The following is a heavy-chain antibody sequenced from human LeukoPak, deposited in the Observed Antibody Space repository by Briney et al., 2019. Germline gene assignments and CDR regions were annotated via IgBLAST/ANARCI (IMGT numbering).Heavy chain of an antibody. CDR3: ARSRSVGGRKYYYYGMDV. Sequence: ASVKVSCKASGYTFTSYDINWVRQATGQGLEWMGWMNPNSGNTGYAQKFQGRVTMTRNTSISTAYMELSSLRSEDTAVYYCARSRSVGGRKYYYYGMDVWGQGTTVTVSS. J-gene: IGHJ6*02. CDR2: MNPNSGNT. V-gene: IGHV1-8*01. CDR1: GYTFTSYD.